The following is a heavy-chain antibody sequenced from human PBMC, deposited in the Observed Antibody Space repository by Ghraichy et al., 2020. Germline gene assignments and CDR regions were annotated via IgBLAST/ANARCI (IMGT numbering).Heavy chain of an antibody. CDR1: GFTFSDAW. CDR3: TTPAPGHYYYYGMGV. D-gene: IGHD3-10*01. Sequence: SCAASGFTFSDAWMSWVRQAPGKGLEWVGRIKSKSDGGTTDYAAPVKARFTILRDDSKKTLCLQMHSLKTEDTAVYYCTTPAPGHYYYYGMGVWGQGTTVTVSS. J-gene: IGHJ6*01. CDR2: IKSKSDGGTT. V-gene: IGHV3-15*01.